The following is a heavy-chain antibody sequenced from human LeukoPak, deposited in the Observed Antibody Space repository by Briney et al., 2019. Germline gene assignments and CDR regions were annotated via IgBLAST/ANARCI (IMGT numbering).Heavy chain of an antibody. V-gene: IGHV3-30*02. CDR2: IRYDGSNK. CDR1: GFTFSSYG. Sequence: WGPLSLSCAASGFTFSSYGMRWVRQAPGKGLEWVAFIRYDGSNKYYADSVKGRFIISRDNSKNTLYLQMSSVRAEDTAVYYCANENGGPDYWGQGTLVNVSS. J-gene: IGHJ4*02. CDR3: ANENGGPDY. D-gene: IGHD3-10*01.